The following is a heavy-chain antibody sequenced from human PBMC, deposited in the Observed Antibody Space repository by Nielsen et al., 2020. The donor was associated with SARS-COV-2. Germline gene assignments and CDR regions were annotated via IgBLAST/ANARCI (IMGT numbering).Heavy chain of an antibody. J-gene: IGHJ1*01. D-gene: IGHD6-19*01. Sequence: SETLSLTCTVSGGSIRTDYYWTWIRQPPGKGLKWIGNIHYTGNTYYTPSLESRITISIDASKNQFSLKLRSVTAADTAVYYCARATGDGSTWSKSFHRWGQGTLVIVSS. V-gene: IGHV4-30-4*01. CDR1: GGSIRTDYY. CDR3: ARATGDGSTWSKSFHR. CDR2: IHYTGNT.